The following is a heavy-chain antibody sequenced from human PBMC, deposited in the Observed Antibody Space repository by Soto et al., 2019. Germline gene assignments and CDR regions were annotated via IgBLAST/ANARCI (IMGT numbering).Heavy chain of an antibody. Sequence: GGSLRLSCAASGFAFSSYAMSWFRQAPGKGLEWVSGISGSGGSTYYADSAKGRFTISRDNSKNTLYLQMNSLRAEDTAVYYCAKDFGYSMSSPFDYWGQGTLVTVSS. CDR1: GFAFSSYA. J-gene: IGHJ4*02. D-gene: IGHD6-6*01. CDR2: ISGSGGST. CDR3: AKDFGYSMSSPFDY. V-gene: IGHV3-23*01.